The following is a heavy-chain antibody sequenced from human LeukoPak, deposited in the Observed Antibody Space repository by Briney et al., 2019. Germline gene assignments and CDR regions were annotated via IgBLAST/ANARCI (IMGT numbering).Heavy chain of an antibody. J-gene: IGHJ4*02. CDR2: INYGGTT. D-gene: IGHD3-16*01. CDR3: AREKTWAKGIDY. Sequence: PSETLSLTCTVSGGSISSFNYYWSWIRQPPGEELEWIASINYGGTTYYNPPLKSRVTMSVDTSKNQFSLKLSSVTAADTAIYYCAREKTWAKGIDYWGQGTLVTVSS. V-gene: IGHV4-39*07. CDR1: GGSISSFNYY.